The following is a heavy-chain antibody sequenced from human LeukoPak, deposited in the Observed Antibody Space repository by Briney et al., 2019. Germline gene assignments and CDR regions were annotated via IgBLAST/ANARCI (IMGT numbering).Heavy chain of an antibody. Sequence: SETLSLTCTVSGGSIRSSYYYWGWIRQPPGKGLEWIGSIYDSGSTYYNPSLKSRVTISVDTSKNQFSLKLTSLTAADTAVYYCASGGSWFDPWGQGTLVTVSS. J-gene: IGHJ5*02. CDR1: GGSIRSSYYY. V-gene: IGHV4-39*07. CDR3: ASGGSWFDP. D-gene: IGHD3-16*01. CDR2: IYDSGST.